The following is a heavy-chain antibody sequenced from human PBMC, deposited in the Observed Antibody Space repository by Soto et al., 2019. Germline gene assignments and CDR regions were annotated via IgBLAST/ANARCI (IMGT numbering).Heavy chain of an antibody. J-gene: IGHJ6*02. Sequence: GGSLRLSCAASGFTFSHFAMHWVRQAPGKGLEWVAVISYDGSNRYYADSVKGRFTISRDNSKNTLYLQMNSLRAEDTAVYYCASVTMDYYYYGMDVWGQGTTVTVSS. D-gene: IGHD2-2*03. CDR1: GFTFSHFA. V-gene: IGHV3-30-3*01. CDR2: ISYDGSNR. CDR3: ASVTMDYYYYGMDV.